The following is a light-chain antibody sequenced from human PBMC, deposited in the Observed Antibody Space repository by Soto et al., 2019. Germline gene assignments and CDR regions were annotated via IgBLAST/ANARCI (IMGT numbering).Light chain of an antibody. CDR2: EFT. CDR1: SSDVGGYKY. Sequence: QSVLTQPASVSWSPGQSVTISCTGASSDVGGYKYVSWYQQHPGKAPKLMIYEFTNRPSGVSYRFSGSKSANTASLTISGLQAEDEADYYCSTYISNTRVFGGGTKVTVL. CDR3: STYISNTRV. V-gene: IGLV2-14*01. J-gene: IGLJ3*02.